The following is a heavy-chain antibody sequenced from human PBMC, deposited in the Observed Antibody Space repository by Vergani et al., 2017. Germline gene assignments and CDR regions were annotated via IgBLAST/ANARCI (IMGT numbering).Heavy chain of an antibody. V-gene: IGHV5-51*01. J-gene: IGHJ4*02. CDR3: ARLYGRDSSGSKYFDY. Sequence: EVQLVQSGAEVKKPGESLNISCQISGYSFTNYWIGWVRQMPGKGLEWMGNIHPADSDTRYSPSFQGKVTISVDKSISTAYLQRSSLRASDSAMYYCARLYGRDSSGSKYFDYWGQGTLVTVSS. CDR1: GYSFTNYW. CDR2: IHPADSDT. D-gene: IGHD3-22*01.